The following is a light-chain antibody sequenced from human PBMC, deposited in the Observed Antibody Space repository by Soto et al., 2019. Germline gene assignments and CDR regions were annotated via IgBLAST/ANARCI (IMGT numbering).Light chain of an antibody. J-gene: IGKJ1*01. CDR1: QSIRNY. CDR3: QQTDSTPKT. Sequence: DIQMTQSPSSLSASVGDRVTISSRASQSIRNYVSWYQQKPGTAPKLLIRAASTLQSGVPSRFSGSGSGTDFTLTISSLQIEDFATYFCQQTDSTPKTFGQGTNVEI. V-gene: IGKV1-39*01. CDR2: AAS.